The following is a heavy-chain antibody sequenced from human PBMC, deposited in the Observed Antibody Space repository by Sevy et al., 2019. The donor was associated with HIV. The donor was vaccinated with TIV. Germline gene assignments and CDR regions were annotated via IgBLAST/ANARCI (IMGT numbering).Heavy chain of an antibody. Sequence: GGSLRLSCAASGFTFSSYGMHWVRQAPGKGLEWVAVISYDGSNKYYADSVKGRFTISRDNSKNTLYLQMNSLSAEDPAVYYCANDLGYCSGGSCYGAGVVDYWGQGTLVTVSS. D-gene: IGHD2-15*01. CDR2: ISYDGSNK. V-gene: IGHV3-30*18. CDR1: GFTFSSYG. CDR3: ANDLGYCSGGSCYGAGVVDY. J-gene: IGHJ4*02.